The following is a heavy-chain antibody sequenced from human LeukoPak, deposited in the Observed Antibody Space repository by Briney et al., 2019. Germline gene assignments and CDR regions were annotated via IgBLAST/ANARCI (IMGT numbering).Heavy chain of an antibody. V-gene: IGHV3-23*01. CDR3: ARHSSSWYDLDY. CDR1: GFTFSSCA. J-gene: IGHJ4*02. Sequence: GGSLRLSCAASGFTFSSCAMSWVRQAPGKGLEWVSAISGSGGSTYYADSVKGRFTISRDNSKTTLYLQMNSLRAEDTAVYYCARHSSSWYDLDYWGQGTLVTVSS. D-gene: IGHD6-13*01. CDR2: ISGSGGST.